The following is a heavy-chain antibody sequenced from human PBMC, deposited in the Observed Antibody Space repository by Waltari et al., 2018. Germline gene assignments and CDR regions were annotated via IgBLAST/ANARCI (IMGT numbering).Heavy chain of an antibody. CDR2: ISWNSGSI. D-gene: IGHD6-13*01. CDR1: GFTFDDYA. Sequence: EVQLVESGGGLVQPGRSLRLSCAASGFTFDDYAMHWVRQAPGKGLEWVSGISWNSGSIGYADSVKGRFTISRDNAKNSLYLQMNSLRAEDTALYYCAKDLYSGSWPTVYYYYYGMDVWDQGP. V-gene: IGHV3-9*01. CDR3: AKDLYSGSWPTVYYYYYGMDV. J-gene: IGHJ6*02.